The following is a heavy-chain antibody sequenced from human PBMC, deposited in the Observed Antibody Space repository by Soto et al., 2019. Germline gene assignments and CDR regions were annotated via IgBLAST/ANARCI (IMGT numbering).Heavy chain of an antibody. Sequence: SETLSLTCTVSGASISTYYWSWIRQPPGKGLEWIGYIYYSGSTNYNPSLKSRVTISVDTSKNQFSLKLSSVTAADTAVYYCASRLDSSGWSRIDYWGQGILVTVSS. J-gene: IGHJ4*02. CDR1: GASISTYY. D-gene: IGHD6-19*01. CDR2: IYYSGST. CDR3: ASRLDSSGWSRIDY. V-gene: IGHV4-59*01.